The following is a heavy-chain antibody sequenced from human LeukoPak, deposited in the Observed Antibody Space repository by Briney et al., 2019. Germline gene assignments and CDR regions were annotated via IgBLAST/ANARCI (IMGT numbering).Heavy chain of an antibody. CDR2: ISYDGSNK. CDR1: GFTFSSYA. D-gene: IGHD5-12*01. Sequence: GGSLRLSCAASGFTFSSYAMHWVRQAPGKGLEWVAVISYDGSNKYYADSVKGRFTISRDNSKNTLYLQMNSLRAEDTAVYYCASHYSGYDSGGDAFDIWGQGTMVTVSS. CDR3: ASHYSGYDSGGDAFDI. V-gene: IGHV3-30*14. J-gene: IGHJ3*02.